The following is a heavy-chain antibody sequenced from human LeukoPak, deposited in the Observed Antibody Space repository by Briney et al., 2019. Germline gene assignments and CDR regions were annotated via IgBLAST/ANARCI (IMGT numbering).Heavy chain of an antibody. Sequence: SQTLSLTCAISGDSVSSNSAGWSWIRQSPSRGLEWLGRTYYRSKWDYDYAVSVKSRITINPDTSKNQFSLQLNSVTPEDTAVYYCARLGPDSRGYNYYLDYWGQGTLVTVSS. D-gene: IGHD3-22*01. CDR2: TYYRSKWDY. V-gene: IGHV6-1*01. J-gene: IGHJ4*02. CDR3: ARLGPDSRGYNYYLDY. CDR1: GDSVSSNSAG.